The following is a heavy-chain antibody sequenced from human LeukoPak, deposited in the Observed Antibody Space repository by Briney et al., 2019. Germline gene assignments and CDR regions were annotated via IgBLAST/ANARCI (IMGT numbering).Heavy chain of an antibody. J-gene: IGHJ4*02. D-gene: IGHD1-26*01. V-gene: IGHV3-30*02. Sequence: GGSLRLSCAASGFTFSSYDMHWVRQAPGKGLEWVAFIRHDGSRKYYADSVKGRFTISRDNSKNTLYLHTNSLRAEDTAVYYCARARRPYSGSYYVDYWGQGTLVTVSS. CDR2: IRHDGSRK. CDR3: ARARRPYSGSYYVDY. CDR1: GFTFSSYD.